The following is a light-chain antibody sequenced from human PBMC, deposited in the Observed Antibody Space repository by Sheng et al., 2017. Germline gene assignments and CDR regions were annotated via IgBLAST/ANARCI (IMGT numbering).Light chain of an antibody. CDR2: AAS. CDR3: QQYDNPPKDLT. V-gene: IGKV1-33*01. Sequence: DIQMTQSPSSMSASVGDRVTITCQASQDIRNYLNWYQQKPGKAPKLLIYAASNLETGVPSRFSGSGSGTDFTFTISSLQPEDIAAYYCQQYDNPPKDLTFGGGTKVEIK. CDR1: QDIRNY. J-gene: IGKJ4*01.